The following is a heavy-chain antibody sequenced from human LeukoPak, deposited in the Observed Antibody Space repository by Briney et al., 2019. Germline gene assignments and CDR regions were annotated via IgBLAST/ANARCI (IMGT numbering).Heavy chain of an antibody. J-gene: IGHJ6*04. Sequence: GGSLRLSCAASGFTFSSYEMNWVRQAPGKGLEWVSYISSSGITMYYADSVKGRFTISRDNAKNSLYLQMNSLRAEDTAVYYCAELGITMIGGVWGKGTTVTISS. D-gene: IGHD3-10*02. V-gene: IGHV3-48*03. CDR1: GFTFSSYE. CDR3: AELGITMIGGV. CDR2: ISSSGITM.